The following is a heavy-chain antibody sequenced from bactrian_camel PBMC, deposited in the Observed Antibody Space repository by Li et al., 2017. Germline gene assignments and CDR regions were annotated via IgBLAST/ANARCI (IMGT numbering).Heavy chain of an antibody. CDR3: AADRSGYGGLVRRVTWYNN. CDR1: GDTNGPYC. J-gene: IGHJ4*01. V-gene: IGHV3S55*01. D-gene: IGHD6*01. Sequence: HVQLVESGGVSVQAGGSLTLSCVVSGDTNGPYCMGWFRQTPGKEREGVASIERSGGAKYADSVKGRFAISKDNAKQTLYLQMNSLKPEDTAMYYCAADRSGYGGLVRRVTWYNNWGQGTQVTVS. CDR2: IERSGGA.